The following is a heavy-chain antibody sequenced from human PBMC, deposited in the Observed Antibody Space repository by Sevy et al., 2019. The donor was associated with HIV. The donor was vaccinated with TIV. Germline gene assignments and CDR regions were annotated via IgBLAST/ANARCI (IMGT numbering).Heavy chain of an antibody. CDR3: AKRSVQSGLSGGGANYGMDV. Sequence: GGYLRLSCAASGFPFSNYAMSWVRQAPGKGLEWVSTLIGGGSRTYYADSVTGRFIISRDDSRNTLYLQMNSLRAEDTATYYCAKRSVQSGLSGGGANYGMDVCGRGTTVTVSS. J-gene: IGHJ6*02. V-gene: IGHV3-23*01. D-gene: IGHD2-8*02. CDR1: GFPFSNYA. CDR2: LIGGGSRT.